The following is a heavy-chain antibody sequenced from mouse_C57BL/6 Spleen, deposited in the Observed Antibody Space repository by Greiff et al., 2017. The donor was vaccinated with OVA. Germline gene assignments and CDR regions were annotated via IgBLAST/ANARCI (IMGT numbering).Heavy chain of an antibody. CDR3: ARSNDYGSSLYAMDY. Sequence: VQLQQPGAELVKPGASVKLSCKASGYTFTSYWMHWVKQRPGQGLEWIGMIHPNSGSTNYNEKFKSKATLTVDNSSSTAYMQLSSLTSEDSAVYYCARSNDYGSSLYAMDYWGQGTSVTVSS. J-gene: IGHJ4*01. CDR1: GYTFTSYW. D-gene: IGHD1-1*01. CDR2: IHPNSGST. V-gene: IGHV1-64*01.